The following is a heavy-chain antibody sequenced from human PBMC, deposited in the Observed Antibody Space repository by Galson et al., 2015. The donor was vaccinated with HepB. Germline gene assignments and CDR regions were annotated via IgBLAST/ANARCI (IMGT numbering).Heavy chain of an antibody. V-gene: IGHV3-73*01. Sequence: SLRLSCAASGFTFSGSAMHWVRQASGKGLEWVGRIRSKANSYATVYAASVKGRFTISRDDSKNTAYLQMNSLKTEDTAVYYCTRWGVGPPAVAGVGDYYYYYMDVWGKGTTVTVSS. CDR2: IRSKANSYAT. D-gene: IGHD6-19*01. CDR3: TRWGVGPPAVAGVGDYYYYYMDV. CDR1: GFTFSGSA. J-gene: IGHJ6*03.